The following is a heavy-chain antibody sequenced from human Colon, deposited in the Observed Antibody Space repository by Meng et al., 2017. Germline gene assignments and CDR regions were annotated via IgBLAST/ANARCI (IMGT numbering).Heavy chain of an antibody. Sequence: QVQPTPWGAVLLKPSETLFLPCAVYGGSFSGYYWSWIRQPPGKGLEWIGEINHSGSTNYNPSLKSRVTISVDTSKNQFSLKLSSVTAADTAVYYCARVCPPEYYYDSSGYLNWFDPWGQGTLVTVSS. D-gene: IGHD3-22*01. V-gene: IGHV4-34*01. CDR3: ARVCPPEYYYDSSGYLNWFDP. CDR2: INHSGST. CDR1: GGSFSGYY. J-gene: IGHJ5*02.